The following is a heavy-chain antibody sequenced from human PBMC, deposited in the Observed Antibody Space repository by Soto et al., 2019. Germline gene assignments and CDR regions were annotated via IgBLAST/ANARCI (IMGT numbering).Heavy chain of an antibody. CDR3: AKGPEYDIFAGCDY. V-gene: IGHV3-23*01. Sequence: EVQLLESGGGFVQPGESLRLSCAASGFTFSLSAMSWVRQAPGRGLDWVSSLSGGGSTTDYADSVKGRFTISRDNSKNTVHLQMNSLRAEDTAVYYCAKGPEYDIFAGCDYWGQGALVTVSS. J-gene: IGHJ4*02. D-gene: IGHD6-19*01. CDR1: GFTFSLSA. CDR2: LSGGGSTT.